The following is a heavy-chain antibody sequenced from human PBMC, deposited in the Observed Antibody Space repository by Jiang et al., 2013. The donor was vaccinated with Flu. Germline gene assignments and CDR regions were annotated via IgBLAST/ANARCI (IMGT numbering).Heavy chain of an antibody. J-gene: IGHJ3*02. D-gene: IGHD1-26*01. CDR2: TYYRSKWYN. CDR3: ARGGGTVGATTWFFDI. Sequence: SQTLSLTCAISGDSVSSNSAAWNWIRQSPSRGLEWLGRTYYRSKWYNDYAVSVKSRITINPDTSKNQFSLQLNSVTPEDTAVYYCARGGGTVGATTWFFDIWGQGTMVTVSS. CDR1: GDSVSSNSAA. V-gene: IGHV6-1*01.